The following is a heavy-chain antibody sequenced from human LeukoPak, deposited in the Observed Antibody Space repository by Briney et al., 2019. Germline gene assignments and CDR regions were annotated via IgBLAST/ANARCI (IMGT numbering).Heavy chain of an antibody. CDR3: ARDLGMHSSGFTAHAFDI. CDR2: IYYSGST. J-gene: IGHJ3*02. V-gene: IGHV4-59*12. CDR1: GGSISSYY. D-gene: IGHD3-22*01. Sequence: SETLSLTCTVSGGSISSYYWSWIRQPPGKGLEWIGYIYYSGSTNYNPSLKSRVTISVDTSKNQFSLKLSSVTAADTAVYYCARDLGMHSSGFTAHAFDIWGQGTMVTVSS.